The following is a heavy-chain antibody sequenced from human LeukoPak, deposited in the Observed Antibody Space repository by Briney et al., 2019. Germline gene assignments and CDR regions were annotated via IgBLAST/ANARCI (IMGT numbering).Heavy chain of an antibody. J-gene: IGHJ4*02. CDR2: ISSSSSTI. V-gene: IGHV3-48*01. D-gene: IGHD3-22*01. CDR1: GFTFSSYS. Sequence: GGSLRLSCAASGFTFSSYSMNWVRQAPGKGLEWVSYISSSSSTIYYADSVKGRFTISRDNAKNSLYLQMNSLRAEDTAVYYCARISYYYDSSGYPRLFDYWGQGTLVTVSS. CDR3: ARISYYYDSSGYPRLFDY.